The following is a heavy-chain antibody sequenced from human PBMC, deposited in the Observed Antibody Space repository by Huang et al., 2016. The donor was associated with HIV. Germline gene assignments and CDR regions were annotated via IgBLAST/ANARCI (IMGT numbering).Heavy chain of an antibody. D-gene: IGHD6-13*01. CDR1: GFTFSLYG. Sequence: QVQLVESGGGVVQPGRSLRISCAASGFTFSLYGMDWVRQAPGKGLEWVAVISYDGKTKYYADAVKGRFTISRENSKTTLYLQMNRLRVEDTALYYCAKGGSAAAVLDFWGQGTLVTVSS. CDR2: ISYDGKTK. V-gene: IGHV3-30*18. J-gene: IGHJ4*02. CDR3: AKGGSAAAVLDF.